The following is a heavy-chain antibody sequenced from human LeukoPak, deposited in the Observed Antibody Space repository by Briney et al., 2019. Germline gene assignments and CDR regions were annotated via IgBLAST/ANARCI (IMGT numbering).Heavy chain of an antibody. CDR1: GYTFTSYD. V-gene: IGHV1-8*03. CDR3: ARDHDPLGRYKNWFDP. J-gene: IGHJ5*02. CDR2: MNPNSGNT. Sequence: GASVKVSCKASGYTFTSYDINWVRQATGQGLEWMGWMNPNSGNTGYAQKFQGRVTITRNTSISTAYMELSSLRSEDTAVYYCARDHDPLGRYKNWFDPWGQGTLVTVSS. D-gene: IGHD3-9*01.